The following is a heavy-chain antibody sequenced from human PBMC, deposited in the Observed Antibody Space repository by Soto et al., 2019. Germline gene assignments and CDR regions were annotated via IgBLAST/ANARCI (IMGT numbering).Heavy chain of an antibody. CDR1: GFTFSNYG. D-gene: IGHD3-10*01. Sequence: SLRLSCAASGFTFSNYGMHWVRQAPGKGLEGVAVIWYDGSRRNYSDSVKGRFTISRLNSKNTLYLRMDSLRAEDTAVYFCARDWYGSGSYRVWASFHYYSGMDVWGQGTTVTVSS. CDR2: IWYDGSRR. V-gene: IGHV3-33*01. J-gene: IGHJ6*02. CDR3: ARDWYGSGSYRVWASFHYYSGMDV.